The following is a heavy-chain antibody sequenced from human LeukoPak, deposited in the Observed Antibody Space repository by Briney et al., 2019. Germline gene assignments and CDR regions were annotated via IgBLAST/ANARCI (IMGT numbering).Heavy chain of an antibody. J-gene: IGHJ6*02. CDR1: SGSISTGSYY. CDR3: ARDSGGYSYENMDV. D-gene: IGHD5-18*01. Sequence: SETLSLTCTVSSGSISTGSYYWGWIRQPPGKGLEWIGYIYYSGSTYYNPSLKSRVTISVDTSKNQFSLKLSSVTAADTAVYYCARDSGGYSYENMDVWGQGTTVTVSS. V-gene: IGHV4-39*07. CDR2: IYYSGST.